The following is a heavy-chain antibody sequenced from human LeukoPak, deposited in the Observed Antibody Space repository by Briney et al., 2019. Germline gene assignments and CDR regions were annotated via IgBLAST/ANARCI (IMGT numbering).Heavy chain of an antibody. D-gene: IGHD2-8*02. Sequence: SETLSLICTVSGGSISSSSYYWGWIRQPLGKGLEWIASISYSGSTYYNPSLKSRVTISVDTSKNQFSLRLSSVTAADTAVYYCARLPTDLLAFDYWGQGTLVTVSS. CDR2: ISYSGST. CDR3: ARLPTDLLAFDY. V-gene: IGHV4-39*01. CDR1: GGSISSSSYY. J-gene: IGHJ4*02.